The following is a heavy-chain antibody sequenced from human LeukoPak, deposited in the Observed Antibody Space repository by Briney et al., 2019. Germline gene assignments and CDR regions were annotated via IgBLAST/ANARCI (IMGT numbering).Heavy chain of an antibody. CDR1: GFTFSSYG. V-gene: IGHV3-30*02. Sequence: GGSLRLSCAASGFTFSSYGMHWVRQAQGKGLEWVAFIRYDGSNKYYADSVKGRFTISRDNSKNTLYLQMSSLRADDTAVYYCAKGERWLQSSDYWGQGTLVTVSS. CDR2: IRYDGSNK. D-gene: IGHD5-24*01. J-gene: IGHJ4*02. CDR3: AKGERWLQSSDY.